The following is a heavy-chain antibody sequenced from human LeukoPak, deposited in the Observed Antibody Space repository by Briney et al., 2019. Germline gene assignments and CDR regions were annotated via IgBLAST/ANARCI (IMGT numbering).Heavy chain of an antibody. CDR2: MNPNNGDS. CDR3: ARTTSFTASGYDY. V-gene: IGHV1-8*03. J-gene: IGHJ4*02. D-gene: IGHD6-25*01. CDR1: GYTFTNYH. Sequence: SVKVSCKASGYTFTNYHINWVRQATGQGLEWMGWMNPNNGDSGYAQKFQGRVTITRDTSISTSYMELRSLRSDDTAVYFCARTTSFTASGYDYWGQGTLVTVSS.